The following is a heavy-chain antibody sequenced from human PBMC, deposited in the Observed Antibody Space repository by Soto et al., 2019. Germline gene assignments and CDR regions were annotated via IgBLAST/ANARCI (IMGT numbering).Heavy chain of an antibody. CDR3: ARDHWLVPPGWFDP. D-gene: IGHD6-19*01. V-gene: IGHV3-23*01. J-gene: IGHJ5*02. CDR2: ISGSGIST. Sequence: PGGSLRLSCAGSGFTFSSYGMNWVRHVPGKGLEWISTISGSGISTYYADSVKGRFTITRDTSASTAYMELSSLRSEDTAVYYCARDHWLVPPGWFDPWGQGTLVTVSP. CDR1: GFTFSSYG.